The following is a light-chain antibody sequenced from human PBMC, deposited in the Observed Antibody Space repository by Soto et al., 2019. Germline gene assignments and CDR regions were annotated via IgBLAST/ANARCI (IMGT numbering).Light chain of an antibody. V-gene: IGKV3-20*01. CDR3: QQYSRSTPYT. CDR1: QSVSSSY. Sequence: EIVLTQSPGTLSLAPGERATLSCRASQSVSSSYLAWYQQKPGQAPRLLIYGASSRATGIPDRFSGSGSGTDFTLTISRLDPEDFAVYYCQQYSRSTPYTFGQGTKLEIK. CDR2: GAS. J-gene: IGKJ2*01.